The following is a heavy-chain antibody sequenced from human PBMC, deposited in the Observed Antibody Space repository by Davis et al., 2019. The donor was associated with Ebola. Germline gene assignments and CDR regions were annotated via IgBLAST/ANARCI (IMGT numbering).Heavy chain of an antibody. CDR3: ARGSYGGNSGWFDP. J-gene: IGHJ5*02. CDR1: GGSFSGYY. D-gene: IGHD4-23*01. Sequence: SETLSLTCAVYGGSFSGYYWSWIRQPPGKGLEWIGYIYYSGSTNYNPSLKSRVTISVDTSKNQFSLKLSSVTAADTAVYYCARGSYGGNSGWFDPWGQGTLVTVSS. CDR2: IYYSGST. V-gene: IGHV4-59*01.